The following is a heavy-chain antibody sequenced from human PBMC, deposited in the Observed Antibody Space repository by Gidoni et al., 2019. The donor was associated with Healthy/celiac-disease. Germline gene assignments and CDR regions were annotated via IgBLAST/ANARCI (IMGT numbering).Heavy chain of an antibody. D-gene: IGHD3-3*01. V-gene: IGHV4-39*01. CDR1: GGSISSSSYY. J-gene: IGHJ6*02. CDR2: IYYSGST. Sequence: QLQLQESGPGLVKPSETLSLTCTVSGGSISSSSYYWGWIRQPPGKGLEWIGSIYYSGSTYYNPSLKSRVTISVDTSKNQFSLKLSSVTAADTAVYYCARVLWDFWSGYYTGYGMDVWGQGTTVTVSS. CDR3: ARVLWDFWSGYYTGYGMDV.